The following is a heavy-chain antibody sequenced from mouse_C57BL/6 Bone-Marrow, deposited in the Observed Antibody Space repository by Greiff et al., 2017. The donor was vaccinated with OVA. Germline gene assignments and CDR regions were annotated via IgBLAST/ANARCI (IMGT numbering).Heavy chain of an antibody. CDR2: ISSGGSYT. CDR3: ARRGYYGSPFAY. J-gene: IGHJ3*01. CDR1: GFTFSSYG. V-gene: IGHV5-6*01. D-gene: IGHD1-1*01. Sequence: EVQGVESGGDLVKPGGSLKLSCAASGFTFSSYGMSWVRQTPDKRLEWVATISSGGSYTYYPDSVKGRFTISRDNAKNTLYLQMSSLKSEDTAMXDCARRGYYGSPFAYWGQGTLVTVSA.